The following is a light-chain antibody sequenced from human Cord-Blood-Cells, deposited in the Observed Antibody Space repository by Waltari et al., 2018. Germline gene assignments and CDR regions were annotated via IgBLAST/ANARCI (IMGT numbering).Light chain of an antibody. Sequence: EIVLTQSPGTLSLSPGERATLSCRASQSVSSSYLAWYQQKPAQAPRLLIYGASSSATGIPHRFSGSGSGTDFTLTISRLEPEDFAVYYCQQYGSSPAFGQGTKVEIK. CDR1: QSVSSSY. V-gene: IGKV3-20*01. CDR3: QQYGSSPA. CDR2: GAS. J-gene: IGKJ1*01.